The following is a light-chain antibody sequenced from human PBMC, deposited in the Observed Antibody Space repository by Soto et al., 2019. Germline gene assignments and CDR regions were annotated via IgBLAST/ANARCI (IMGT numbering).Light chain of an antibody. CDR2: AAS. CDR1: QGIRND. Sequence: IQMTQSPSYLSASVLDRATHTRRPSQGIRNDLGWYQQKPGKAPKLLIYAASSLQSGVPSRFSGSGSGAYFTLTISSLQPEDLATYYCQQSYTTPLTFGGGTKVDIK. CDR3: QQSYTTPLT. J-gene: IGKJ4*01. V-gene: IGKV1-39*01.